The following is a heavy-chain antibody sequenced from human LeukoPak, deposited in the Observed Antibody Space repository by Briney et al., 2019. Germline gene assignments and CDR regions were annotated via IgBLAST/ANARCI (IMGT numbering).Heavy chain of an antibody. D-gene: IGHD2-15*01. CDR2: INHSGNT. V-gene: IGHV4-34*01. Sequence: SETLSLTCAVNGGSFSGYYWTWIRQPPGKGLEWIGEINHSGNTNYNSSLKSRVSISVDTSISQFSLKLDSVTAADTALYYCAGGSGHFQDAFEIWGQGTMVTVSS. CDR1: GGSFSGYY. CDR3: AGGSGHFQDAFEI. J-gene: IGHJ3*02.